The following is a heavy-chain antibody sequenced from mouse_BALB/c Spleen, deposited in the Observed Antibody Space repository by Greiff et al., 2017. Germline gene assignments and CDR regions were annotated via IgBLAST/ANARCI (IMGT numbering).Heavy chain of an antibody. D-gene: IGHD2-1*01. Sequence: EVMLVESGGGLVKPGGSLKLSCAASGFTFSSYAMSWVRQTPEKRLEWVATISSGGSYTYYPDSVKGRFTISRDNAKNTLYLQMSSLRSEDTAMYYCARHSHYGNYEGAMDYWGQGTSVTVSS. CDR1: GFTFSSYA. CDR2: ISSGGSYT. V-gene: IGHV5-9-3*01. CDR3: ARHSHYGNYEGAMDY. J-gene: IGHJ4*01.